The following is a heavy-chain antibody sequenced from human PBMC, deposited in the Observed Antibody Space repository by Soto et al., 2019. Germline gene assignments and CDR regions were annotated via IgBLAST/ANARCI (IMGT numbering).Heavy chain of an antibody. Sequence: ASVKVSCKASGGTFSSYAISWVRQAPGQGLEWMGGIIPIFGTANYAQKFQGRVTITADESASTAYMELSSLRSEDKAVYYCATVRGNWPQLAYYGMEVWGQGTTVTVSS. V-gene: IGHV1-69*13. CDR2: IIPIFGTA. D-gene: IGHD1-1*01. CDR3: ATVRGNWPQLAYYGMEV. J-gene: IGHJ6*02. CDR1: GGTFSSYA.